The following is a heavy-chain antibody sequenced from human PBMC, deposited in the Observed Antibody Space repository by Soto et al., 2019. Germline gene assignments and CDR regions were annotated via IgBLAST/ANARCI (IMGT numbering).Heavy chain of an antibody. D-gene: IGHD6-19*01. Sequence: QVQLVESGGGVVQPGGSLRLSCAASGFSFSTYTLHWVRQAPGKGLEWVAVISYDGNYEYYADSVKGRFTISRDNSKKTMFLQTNSLRADDTAIYYCVRTSVAATWGYHFVYWGQGALVTVSS. V-gene: IGHV3-30-3*01. CDR3: VRTSVAATWGYHFVY. J-gene: IGHJ4*02. CDR1: GFSFSTYT. CDR2: ISYDGNYE.